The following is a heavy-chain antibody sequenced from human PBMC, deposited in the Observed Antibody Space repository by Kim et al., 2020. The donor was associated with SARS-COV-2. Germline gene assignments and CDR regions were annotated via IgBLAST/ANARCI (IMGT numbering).Heavy chain of an antibody. V-gene: IGHV3-23*01. CDR1: GFSFSNYA. Sequence: GGSLRLSCAASGFSFSNYAMTWVRQAPGKGLQWVSGIGATGDTTDYAESVKGRFTISRASSKNTLYLQMNSLTGDDTAVYYCAGLPRGYSHGASYSLDVWIQGPPVTVSS. CDR3: AGLPRGYSHGASYSLDV. CDR2: IGATGDTT. D-gene: IGHD5-18*01. J-gene: IGHJ6*01.